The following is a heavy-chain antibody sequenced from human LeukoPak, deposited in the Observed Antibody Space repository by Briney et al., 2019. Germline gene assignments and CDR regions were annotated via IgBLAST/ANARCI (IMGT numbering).Heavy chain of an antibody. D-gene: IGHD3-10*01. CDR1: GGTFSSYA. CDR3: ARDVLPRGFDP. CDR2: IIPIFGIA. Sequence: GASVKVSCKVSGGTFSSYAISWVRQAPGQGLEWMGRIIPIFGIANYAQKFQGRVTITADKSTSTAYMELSSLRSEDTAVYYCARDVLPRGFDPWGQGTLVTVSS. V-gene: IGHV1-69*04. J-gene: IGHJ5*02.